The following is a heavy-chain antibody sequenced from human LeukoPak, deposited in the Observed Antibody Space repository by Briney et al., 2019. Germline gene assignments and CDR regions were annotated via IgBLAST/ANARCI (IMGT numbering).Heavy chain of an antibody. D-gene: IGHD3-22*01. Sequence: GGSLRLSCAASGFTFSSYSMNWVRQAPGKGLEWVSSISSSSSYIYYADSVKGRFTISRDNAKNSLYLQMNSLRAEDTAVYYCARGEEVVSDFDYWGQGTLVTVSS. CDR3: ARGEEVVSDFDY. CDR2: ISSSSSYI. J-gene: IGHJ4*02. V-gene: IGHV3-21*01. CDR1: GFTFSSYS.